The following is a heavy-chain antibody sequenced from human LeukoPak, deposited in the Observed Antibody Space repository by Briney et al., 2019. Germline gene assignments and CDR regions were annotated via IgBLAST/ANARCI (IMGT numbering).Heavy chain of an antibody. CDR1: GGSISSYY. J-gene: IGHJ4*02. CDR3: ARGRYSESYSYFDY. D-gene: IGHD1-26*01. CDR2: IYYSGST. Sequence: SETLSLTCTVSGGSISSYYWSWIRQPPGKGLEWIGYIYYSGSTNYNPSLKSRVTISVDTSKNQFSLKLSSVTAADTAVYYCARGRYSESYSYFDYWGQGTLVTVSS. V-gene: IGHV4-59*01.